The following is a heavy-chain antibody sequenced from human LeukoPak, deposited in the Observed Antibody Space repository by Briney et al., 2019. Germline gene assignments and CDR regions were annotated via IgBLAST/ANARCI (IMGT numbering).Heavy chain of an antibody. Sequence: GGSLRLSCAASGFTFSSYAMSWVRQAPGKGLEWVSAISGSGGSTYYADSVKGRFTISRDNSKDTLYLQMNSLRAEDTAVYYCAKGSYDSSESWFDPWGQGTLVTVSS. J-gene: IGHJ5*02. V-gene: IGHV3-23*01. CDR1: GFTFSSYA. D-gene: IGHD3-22*01. CDR2: ISGSGGST. CDR3: AKGSYDSSESWFDP.